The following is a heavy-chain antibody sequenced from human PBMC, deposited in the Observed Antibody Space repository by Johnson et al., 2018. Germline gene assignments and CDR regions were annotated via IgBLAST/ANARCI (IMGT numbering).Heavy chain of an antibody. CDR3: ASTIAVAGPSYMDV. D-gene: IGHD6-19*01. V-gene: IGHV3-74*01. Sequence: VQLQESGGILVQPGGSLRLSCAASGFTFSSYWMHWVRQVPGKGLVWVSRINTDGSSTSHADSVKGRFTISRDNARKMLYLQMNSLRAEDTAVYYCASTIAVAGPSYMDVWGKGTTVTVSS. CDR1: GFTFSSYW. CDR2: INTDGSST. J-gene: IGHJ6*03.